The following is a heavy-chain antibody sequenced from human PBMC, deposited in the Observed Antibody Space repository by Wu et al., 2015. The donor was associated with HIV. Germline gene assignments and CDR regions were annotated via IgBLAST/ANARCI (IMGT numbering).Heavy chain of an antibody. CDR3: ARDKESGWELLGLAFDI. V-gene: IGHV1-2*02. J-gene: IGHJ3*02. CDR1: GYTFTGYY. D-gene: IGHD1-26*01. CDR2: INPNSGGT. Sequence: QVQLVQSGAEVKKPGASVKVSCKASGYTFTGYYMHWVRQAPGQGLEWMGWINPNSGGTNYAQKFQGRVTMTRDTSISTAYMELSRLRSDDTAVYYCARDKESGWELLGLAFDIVGPRDNGHRLF.